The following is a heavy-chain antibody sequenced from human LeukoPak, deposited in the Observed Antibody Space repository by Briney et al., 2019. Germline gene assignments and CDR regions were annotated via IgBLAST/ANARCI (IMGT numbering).Heavy chain of an antibody. CDR3: ARRGYSYGYRYYYYYYMDV. CDR2: INHSGGT. V-gene: IGHV4-34*01. CDR1: GGSFSGYY. Sequence: DPSETLSLTCAVYGGSFSGYYWSWIRQPPGKGLEWIGEINHSGGTNYNPSLKSRVTISVDTSKNQFSLKLSSVTAADTAVYYCARRGYSYGYRYYYYYYMDVWGKGTTVTISS. D-gene: IGHD5-18*01. J-gene: IGHJ6*03.